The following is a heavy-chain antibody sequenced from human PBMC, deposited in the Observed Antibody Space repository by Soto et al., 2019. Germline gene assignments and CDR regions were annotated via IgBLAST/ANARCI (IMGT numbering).Heavy chain of an antibody. D-gene: IGHD6-6*01. CDR3: ARDMYSSSAGLDY. V-gene: IGHV3-11*01. CDR1: GFTFSDYY. CDR2: ISSSGSTI. Sequence: GGSLRLSCAASGFTFSDYYITWIRQAPGKGLEWVSYISSSGSTISYADSVKGRFTISRDNAKNSLYLQMNSLRAEDTAVYYCARDMYSSSAGLDYWGQGTLVTVSS. J-gene: IGHJ4*02.